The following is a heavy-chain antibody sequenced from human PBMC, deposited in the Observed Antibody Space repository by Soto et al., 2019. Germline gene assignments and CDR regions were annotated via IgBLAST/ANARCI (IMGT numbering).Heavy chain of an antibody. CDR2: ISGSGGNT. CDR3: VKREARGSGSPY. Sequence: EVRLLESGGGSVQPGGSLRLSCSASGFPFNSYAMSWVRQAPGKGLEWVSGISGSGGNTYYADSVKGRYTISRDNSKNTLYLRMNSLRDEDTAVYYCVKREARGSGSPYWGQGTLVTVSS. V-gene: IGHV3-23*01. CDR1: GFPFNSYA. D-gene: IGHD3-10*01. J-gene: IGHJ4*02.